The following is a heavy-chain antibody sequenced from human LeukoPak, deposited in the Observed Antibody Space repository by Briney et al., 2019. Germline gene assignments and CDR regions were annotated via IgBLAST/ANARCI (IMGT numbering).Heavy chain of an antibody. CDR1: GYTFTSYA. Sequence: ASVKVSCKASGYTFTSYAMHWVRQPPGQRLEWMGWINAGNGNTKYSQKFQGRVTITRDTSASTAYMELSSLRSEDTAVYYCAREYEDIVVVPAGGYYGMDVWGKGTTVTVSS. CDR2: INAGNGNT. J-gene: IGHJ6*04. CDR3: AREYEDIVVVPAGGYYGMDV. V-gene: IGHV1-3*01. D-gene: IGHD2-2*01.